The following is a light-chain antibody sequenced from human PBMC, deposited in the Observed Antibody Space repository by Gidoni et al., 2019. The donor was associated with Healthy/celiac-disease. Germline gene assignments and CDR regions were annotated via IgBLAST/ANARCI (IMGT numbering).Light chain of an antibody. Sequence: DIQMTQSPSSLSASVGDRVTITCRASQSISSYLNWYQQKPGKAPKLLIYAASSLQRGVPSRFSGSGSGTDFTLTISSLQPEDFATYYCQQSYSTPPALTFGGGTKVEIK. CDR2: AAS. CDR3: QQSYSTPPALT. J-gene: IGKJ4*01. V-gene: IGKV1-39*01. CDR1: QSISSY.